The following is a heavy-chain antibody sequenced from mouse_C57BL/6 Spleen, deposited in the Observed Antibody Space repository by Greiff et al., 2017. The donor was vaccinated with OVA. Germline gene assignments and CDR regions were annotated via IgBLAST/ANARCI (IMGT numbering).Heavy chain of an antibody. V-gene: IGHV5-9-1*02. CDR1: GFTFSSYA. CDR2: ISSGGDYI. CDR3: TRDWGTTVVGYFDV. D-gene: IGHD1-1*01. Sequence: EVQRVESGAGLVKPGGSLKLSCAASGFTFSSYAMSWVRQTPEKRLEWVAYISSGGDYIYYADTVKGRFTISRDNARNTLYLQMSSLKSEDTAMYYCTRDWGTTVVGYFDVWGTGTTVTVSS. J-gene: IGHJ1*03.